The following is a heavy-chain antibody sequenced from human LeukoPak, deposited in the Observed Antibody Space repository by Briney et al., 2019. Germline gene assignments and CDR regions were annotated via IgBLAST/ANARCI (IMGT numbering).Heavy chain of an antibody. CDR1: GFTFSSYS. J-gene: IGHJ4*02. CDR2: ISSSSSYI. CDR3: ARAATGTTVMRPDY. D-gene: IGHD4-17*01. Sequence: PGGSLRLSCAASGFTFSSYSMNWVRQAPGKGLEWVSSISSSSSYIYYAESVKGRFTISRDNAKNSLYLQMNSLRAEDTAVYYCARAATGTTVMRPDYWGQGTLVTVSS. V-gene: IGHV3-21*01.